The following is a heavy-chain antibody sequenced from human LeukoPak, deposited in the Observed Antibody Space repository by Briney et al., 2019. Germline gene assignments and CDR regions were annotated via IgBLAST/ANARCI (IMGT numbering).Heavy chain of an antibody. CDR2: IIGGAGGT. CDR3: AELGITMIGGV. V-gene: IGHV3-23*01. CDR1: GFSFSSHG. J-gene: IGHJ6*04. D-gene: IGHD3-10*02. Sequence: PGGSLRLSCAASGFSFSSHGMSWVRPAPGKGLEWVSGIIGGAGGTYYADSVKGRFTISRDNSKNTLYLQMNSLRAEDTAVYYCAELGITMIGGVWGKGTTVTISS.